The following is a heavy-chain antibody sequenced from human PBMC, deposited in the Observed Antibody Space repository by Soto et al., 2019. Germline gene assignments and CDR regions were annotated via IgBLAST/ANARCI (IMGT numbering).Heavy chain of an antibody. J-gene: IGHJ6*02. CDR3: AKDASSSWLYYYYYYGMDV. CDR2: ISYDGSNK. Sequence: QVQLVESGGGVVQRGRSVRLSCAASGFTFSRYGMHWVPQAPGRGLEGVADISYDGSNKYYADSVKGRFTISRDNSKNTLYLQMNSLRAEDTAVYYCAKDASSSWLYYYYYYGMDVWGQGTTVTVSS. D-gene: IGHD6-13*01. CDR1: GFTFSRYG. V-gene: IGHV3-30*18.